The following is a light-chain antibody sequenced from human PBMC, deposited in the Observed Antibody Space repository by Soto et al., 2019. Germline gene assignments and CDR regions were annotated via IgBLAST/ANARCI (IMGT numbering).Light chain of an antibody. CDR2: DAS. Sequence: EIVLTHSPGTLSLSPGERATLSCRASQSVSSSYLAWYQQKPGQAPRLLIYDASSRATGIPDRFSGSGSGTDFTLTISRLEPEDFAVYYCQQYGSSTWTFGQGTKVEIK. V-gene: IGKV3-20*01. CDR3: QQYGSSTWT. CDR1: QSVSSSY. J-gene: IGKJ1*01.